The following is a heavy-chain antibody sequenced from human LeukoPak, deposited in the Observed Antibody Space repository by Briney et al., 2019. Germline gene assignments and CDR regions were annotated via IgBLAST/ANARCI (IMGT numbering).Heavy chain of an antibody. V-gene: IGHV3-7*05. J-gene: IGHJ5*02. CDR1: GFTFSSYW. CDR3: ARDPIVVVPAALNWFDP. Sequence: PGGSLRLSCAASGFTFSSYWMSWVGQAPGKGLEGVANIKQDGREKYYVDSVKGRFTIYRDNAKNSLYLQMNSLRAEDTAVYYCARDPIVVVPAALNWFDPWGQGTLVTVSS. D-gene: IGHD2-2*01. CDR2: IKQDGREK.